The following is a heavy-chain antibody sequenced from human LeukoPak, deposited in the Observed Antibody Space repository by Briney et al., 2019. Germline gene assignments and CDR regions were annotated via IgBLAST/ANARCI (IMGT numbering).Heavy chain of an antibody. CDR2: IYYTGST. D-gene: IGHD3-16*01. J-gene: IGHJ6*03. Sequence: SETLSLTYTVSGGSLSSYYWTWIRQPPGKGLEWIGYIYYTGSTSYNPSLKSRVTISVGTSKNQFSLKLNSVTAADTAVYYCARRVTVITSYYYYYMDVWGKGTTVTVSS. CDR3: ARRVTVITSYYYYYMDV. V-gene: IGHV4-59*12. CDR1: GGSLSSYY.